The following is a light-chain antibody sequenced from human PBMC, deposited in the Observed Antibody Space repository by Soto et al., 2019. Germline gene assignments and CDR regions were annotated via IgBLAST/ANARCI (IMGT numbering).Light chain of an antibody. CDR3: QQYNDWPPQLT. CDR1: QTVSSK. CDR2: GAS. J-gene: IGKJ4*01. Sequence: EIVMTQSPATLSVSVGERATLSCRAGQTVSSKLAWYQKKPGQVPRLLIYGASTRATGIPARFSGSGSGTEFTLTISSLQSEDFAVYYCQQYNDWPPQLTFGGGTKVEIK. V-gene: IGKV3-15*01.